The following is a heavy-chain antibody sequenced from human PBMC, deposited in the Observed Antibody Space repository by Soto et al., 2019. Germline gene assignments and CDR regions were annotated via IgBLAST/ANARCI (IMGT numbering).Heavy chain of an antibody. CDR3: AKERYSGIYFGKYFVY. J-gene: IGHJ4*02. D-gene: IGHD1-26*01. V-gene: IGHV3-30*18. Sequence: QVQLVESGGGVVQPGRSLRLSCAASGFTFSNFGMHWVRQAPGKGLEWVAFISYDGSDKYYTDSVKGRLTTSRDNSKNTQYLQMNRVRAEDTAVYFCAKERYSGIYFGKYFVYLGQGTLVTFSS. CDR2: ISYDGSDK. CDR1: GFTFSNFG.